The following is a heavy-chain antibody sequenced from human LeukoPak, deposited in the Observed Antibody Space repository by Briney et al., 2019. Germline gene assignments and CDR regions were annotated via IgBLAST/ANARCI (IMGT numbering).Heavy chain of an antibody. CDR2: ISGGGDAT. J-gene: IGHJ4*02. D-gene: IGHD1-26*01. Sequence: PGGSLRLSCAASDFSFITYAMSWVRQAPGKGLEWVSTISGGGDATYYADSVKGRFTISRDNAKNSLYLQMNSLRAEDTAVYYCARDFSSGSYYGDYYFDYWGQGTLVTVSS. CDR1: DFSFITYA. CDR3: ARDFSSGSYYGDYYFDY. V-gene: IGHV3-23*01.